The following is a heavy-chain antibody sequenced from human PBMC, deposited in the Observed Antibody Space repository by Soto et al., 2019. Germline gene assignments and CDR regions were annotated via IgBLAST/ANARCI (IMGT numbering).Heavy chain of an antibody. CDR2: IVPNIGTV. J-gene: IGHJ4*02. D-gene: IGHD6-19*01. CDR3: ARRNTAGFLRYFDN. CDR1: GGTLTNFINYP. V-gene: IGHV1-69*06. Sequence: QVQLVQSGAEVMQPGSSVKVSCKPSGGTLTNFINYPINWVRQSPGQGLVWMGGIVPNIGTVNYAQKFQGRVTMTADKSTGTVYMELSSLRSDDSALYYCARRNTAGFLRYFDNWGQGTLVTVSS.